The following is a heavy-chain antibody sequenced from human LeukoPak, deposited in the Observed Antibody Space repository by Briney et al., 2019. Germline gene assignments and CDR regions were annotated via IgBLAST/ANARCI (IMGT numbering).Heavy chain of an antibody. CDR3: ARVLRVPAAIGDYYYMDV. D-gene: IGHD2-2*01. J-gene: IGHJ6*03. CDR2: IYYSGST. V-gene: IGHV4-30-4*08. CDR1: GGSISSGDYY. Sequence: SQTLSLTCTVSGGSISSGDYYWSWIRQPPGKGLEWIGYIYYSGSTYYNPSLKSRVTISVDTSKNQFSLKLSSVTAADTAVYYCARVLRVPAAIGDYYYMDVWGKGTTVTVSS.